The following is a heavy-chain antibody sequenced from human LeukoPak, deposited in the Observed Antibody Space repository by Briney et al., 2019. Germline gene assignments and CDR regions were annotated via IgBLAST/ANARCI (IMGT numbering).Heavy chain of an antibody. V-gene: IGHV3-23*01. D-gene: IGHD3-16*01. CDR2: ISGSGGST. CDR3: AKDHPVAYYAFDI. J-gene: IGHJ3*02. Sequence: GGSLRLSCAASGFTFSSYPMSWVRQAPGKGLEWVSTISGSGGSTNYADSVKGRFTISRDNSKNTVYLQVNSLRAEDTAVFYCAKDHPVAYYAFDIWGQGTVVTVSS. CDR1: GFTFSSYP.